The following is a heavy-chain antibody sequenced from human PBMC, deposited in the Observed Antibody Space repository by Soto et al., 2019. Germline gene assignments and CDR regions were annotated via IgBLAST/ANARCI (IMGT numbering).Heavy chain of an antibody. CDR2: VYYTGTT. Sequence: SVNHDCSWIIKPPGMGLEWIGYVYYTGTTSYNPSLKSRVTISIDGSKNQISLKLSSVTAGDTAFYYCARMGGYYHSLDTWGQGTLVTVSS. CDR1: SVNHD. CDR3: ARMGGYYHSLDT. D-gene: IGHD3-22*01. J-gene: IGHJ5*02. V-gene: IGHV4-61*01.